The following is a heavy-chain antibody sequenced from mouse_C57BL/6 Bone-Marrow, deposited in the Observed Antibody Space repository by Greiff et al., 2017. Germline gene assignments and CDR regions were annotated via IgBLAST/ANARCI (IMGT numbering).Heavy chain of an antibody. CDR3: AFSSYGYFDV. D-gene: IGHD1-1*01. CDR2: IWRGGST. Sequence: QVQLQQSGPGLVQPSQSLSITCTVSGFSLTSYGVHWVRQSPGKGLEWLGVIWRGGSTDYNAAFMSRLGIPKDNSKSQVFFKMNSLQAADTGIYYCAFSSYGYFDVWGTGTTVTVSS. J-gene: IGHJ1*03. V-gene: IGHV2-5*01. CDR1: GFSLTSYG.